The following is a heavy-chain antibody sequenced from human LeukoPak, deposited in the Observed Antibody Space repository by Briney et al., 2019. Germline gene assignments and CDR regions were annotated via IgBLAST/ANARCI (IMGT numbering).Heavy chain of an antibody. D-gene: IGHD6-13*01. V-gene: IGHV4-31*03. J-gene: IGHJ4*02. CDR3: AGGFDSSKMAY. CDR1: GGSISSGGHY. CDR2: IYDSRFT. Sequence: PSETLSLTCTVSGGSISSGGHYWTWIRQHPGKGLEWIGSIYDSRFTYYSPSLKSRVSISVDSSENQLSLKLNSVTAADPAVYYCAGGFDSSKMAYLGQGSLVTVSS.